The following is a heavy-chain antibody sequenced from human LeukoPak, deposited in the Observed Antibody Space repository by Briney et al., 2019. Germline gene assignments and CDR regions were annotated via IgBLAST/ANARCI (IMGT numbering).Heavy chain of an antibody. CDR2: ISSSSSYI. CDR1: GFTFSSYS. CDR3: ARGSATYYYDSSGYSY. Sequence: GWSLRLSCAASGFTFSSYSMNWVRQAPGKGLEWVSSISSSSSYIYYADSVKGRFTISRDNAKNSLYLQMNSLRAEDTAVYYCARGSATYYYDSSGYSYWGQGTLVTVSS. J-gene: IGHJ4*02. V-gene: IGHV3-21*01. D-gene: IGHD3-22*01.